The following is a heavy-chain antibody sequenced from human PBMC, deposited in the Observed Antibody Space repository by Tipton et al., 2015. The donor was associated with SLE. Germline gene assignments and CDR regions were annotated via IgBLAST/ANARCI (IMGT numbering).Heavy chain of an antibody. CDR3: ARVVNKPRAFDI. CDR2: ISGSGTTT. D-gene: IGHD1-26*01. V-gene: IGHV3-23*01. CDR1: GFTFSNYA. Sequence: SLRLSCAASGFTFSNYAMTWVRQAPGKGLEWVSGISGSGTTTDYADSVKGRFTISRDNSKNTLYLQMNSLSAEDTAVYYCARVVNKPRAFDIWGQGTMVTVSS. J-gene: IGHJ3*02.